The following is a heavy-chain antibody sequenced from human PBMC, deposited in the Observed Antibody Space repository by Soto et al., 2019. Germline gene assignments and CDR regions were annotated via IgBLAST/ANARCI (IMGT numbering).Heavy chain of an antibody. CDR1: GGTFSSYA. J-gene: IGHJ4*02. Sequence: QVQLVQSGAEVKKPGSSVKVSCKASGGTFSSYAISWVRQAPGQGLEWMGGIIPIFGTANYAQKFQGRVTTTADASTSTGYMELSSLRSADTAVYYWAGEISGYFAYGGQGTLVTVSS. CDR2: IIPIFGTA. V-gene: IGHV1-69*12. CDR3: AGEISGYFAY. D-gene: IGHD3-10*01.